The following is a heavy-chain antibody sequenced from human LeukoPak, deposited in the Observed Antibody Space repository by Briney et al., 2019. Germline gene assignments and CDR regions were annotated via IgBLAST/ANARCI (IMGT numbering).Heavy chain of an antibody. V-gene: IGHV4-4*07. CDR2: VSSSGST. CDR3: ARRYGSGSSGTFDY. Sequence: SETLSLTRSVSGDSITYFYWSWIRQAAGKGLEWIGRVSSSGSTDYNASLKSRVTMSVDTSKNQLSLEMISVTAADTAVYYCARRYGSGSSGTFDYWGQGTLVTVSS. J-gene: IGHJ4*02. D-gene: IGHD3-10*01. CDR1: GDSITYFY.